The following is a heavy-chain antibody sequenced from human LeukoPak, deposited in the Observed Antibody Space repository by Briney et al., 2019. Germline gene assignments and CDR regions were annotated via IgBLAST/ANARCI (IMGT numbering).Heavy chain of an antibody. V-gene: IGHV3-23*01. D-gene: IGHD1-1*01. CDR2: INSGDSIGGDTT. CDR1: GFIFSSYA. J-gene: IGHJ4*02. CDR3: AKATGTFYYFDY. Sequence: GGSLRLSCEVSGFIFSSYAMSWVRQAPGRGLEWVSGINSGDSIGGDTTYYADSVKGRFTISRDNSRNTLYLQMNSLRAEDTAVYYCAKATGTFYYFDYWGQGTLVTVSS.